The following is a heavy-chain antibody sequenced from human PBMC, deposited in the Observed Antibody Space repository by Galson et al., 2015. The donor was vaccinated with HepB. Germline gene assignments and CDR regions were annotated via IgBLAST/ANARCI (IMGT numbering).Heavy chain of an antibody. CDR1: GFTFTSSA. Sequence: SVKVSCKASGFTFTSSAMQWVRQARGQRLEWIGWIVVGSGNTNYAQKFQERVTITRDMSTSTAYMELSSLRSEDTAVYYCAAAVDTYYYDSSGYYFDAFDIWGQGTMVTVSS. D-gene: IGHD3-22*01. J-gene: IGHJ3*02. CDR3: AAAVDTYYYDSSGYYFDAFDI. V-gene: IGHV1-58*02. CDR2: IVVGSGNT.